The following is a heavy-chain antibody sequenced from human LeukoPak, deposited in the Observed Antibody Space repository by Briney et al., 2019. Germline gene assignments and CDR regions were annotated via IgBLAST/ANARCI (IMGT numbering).Heavy chain of an antibody. J-gene: IGHJ4*02. V-gene: IGHV4-34*01. Sequence: SETLSLTCAVYGGSFSGYYWSWIRQPPGKGLEWIGEINHSGSTNYNPSLKSRVTISVDTSKNQFSLKLSSVTAADTAVYYCARAPIYYDSSGSTPFDYWGQGTLVTVSS. CDR2: INHSGST. CDR1: GGSFSGYY. D-gene: IGHD3-22*01. CDR3: ARAPIYYDSSGSTPFDY.